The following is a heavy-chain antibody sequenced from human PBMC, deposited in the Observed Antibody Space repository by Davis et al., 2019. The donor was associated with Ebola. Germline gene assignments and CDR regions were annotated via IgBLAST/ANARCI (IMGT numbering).Heavy chain of an antibody. J-gene: IGHJ6*02. Sequence: GESLKISCEASGFTFSRYGMHWVRQAPGKGLEWVAFIRSEATSQDYGKSVQGRFFISRDDSKNTLYLQMNSLRAEDTAVYYCAREYDWGEVRRGMDVWGQGTTVIVS. D-gene: IGHD3-16*01. CDR2: IRSEATSQ. V-gene: IGHV3-30*02. CDR3: AREYDWGEVRRGMDV. CDR1: GFTFSRYG.